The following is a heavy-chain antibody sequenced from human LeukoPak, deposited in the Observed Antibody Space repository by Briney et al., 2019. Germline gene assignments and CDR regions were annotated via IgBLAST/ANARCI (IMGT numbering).Heavy chain of an antibody. CDR3: ARDLFVAPRDYYYYGMDV. V-gene: IGHV4-30-2*01. D-gene: IGHD3-10*02. CDR2: IYHSGST. J-gene: IGHJ6*02. Sequence: RPSETLSLTCAVSGGSISSGGYSWSWIRQTPGKGLEWIGYIYHSGSTYYNPSLKSRVTISVDRSKNQFSLKLSSVTAADTAVYYCARDLFVAPRDYYYYGMDVWGQGTTVTVSS. CDR1: GGSISSGGYS.